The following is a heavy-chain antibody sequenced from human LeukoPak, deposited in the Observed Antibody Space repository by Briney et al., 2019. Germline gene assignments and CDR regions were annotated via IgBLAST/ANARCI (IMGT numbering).Heavy chain of an antibody. CDR1: GGSISSDNYY. D-gene: IGHD3-22*01. J-gene: IGHJ6*03. V-gene: IGHV4-61*02. CDR3: ARETYYCDSSAYDYYYYMDV. Sequence: SETLSLTCIVSGGSISSDNYYWSWIRQPAGKGLEWIGRIYASGSTSYNPSLKSRVTMSVDTSKNQFSLKLSSVTAADTAVYYCARETYYCDSSAYDYYYYMDVWGKGTTVTVSS. CDR2: IYASGST.